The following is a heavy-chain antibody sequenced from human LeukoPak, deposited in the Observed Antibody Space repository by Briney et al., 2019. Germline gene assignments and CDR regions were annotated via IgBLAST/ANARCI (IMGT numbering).Heavy chain of an antibody. V-gene: IGHV1-69*05. D-gene: IGHD2-15*01. CDR3: ARVPLGGQTAFDI. J-gene: IGHJ3*02. CDR2: IIPIFGTA. CDR1: GGTFSSYA. Sequence: EASVKVSCKASGGTFSSYAISWVRQAPGQGLEWMGGIIPIFGTANYAQKFQGRVTITTDESTSTAYMELSSLRSEDTAVYYCARVPLGGQTAFDIWGQGTMVTVSS.